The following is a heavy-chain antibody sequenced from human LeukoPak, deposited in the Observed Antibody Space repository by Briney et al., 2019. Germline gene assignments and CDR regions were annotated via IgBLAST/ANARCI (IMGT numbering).Heavy chain of an antibody. D-gene: IGHD3-22*01. V-gene: IGHV4-34*01. J-gene: IGHJ6*02. Sequence: SETLSLTCAVYGGSFSGYYWSWIRQPPGKGLEWIGEINHSGSTNYNPSLKSRVTISVDTSKNQFSLKLSSVTAADTAVYYCARGPTLTMIVVVPYYYYGMDVWGQGTTVTVSS. CDR3: ARGPTLTMIVVVPYYYYGMDV. CDR2: INHSGST. CDR1: GGSFSGYY.